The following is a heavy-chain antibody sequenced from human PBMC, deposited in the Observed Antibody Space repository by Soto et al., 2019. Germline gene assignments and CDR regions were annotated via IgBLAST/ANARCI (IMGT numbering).Heavy chain of an antibody. CDR1: GGTFSSYA. D-gene: IGHD2-2*01. Sequence: QVQLVQSGAEVKKPGSSVKVSCKASGGTFSSYAISWVRQAPGQGLEWMGGIIPIFGTANYAQKFQGRVTITADESTSTAYKKLSSLSSEDTAVYYCARHVPAAGYYYGMDVWGQGTTVTVSS. J-gene: IGHJ6*02. V-gene: IGHV1-69*12. CDR2: IIPIFGTA. CDR3: ARHVPAAGYYYGMDV.